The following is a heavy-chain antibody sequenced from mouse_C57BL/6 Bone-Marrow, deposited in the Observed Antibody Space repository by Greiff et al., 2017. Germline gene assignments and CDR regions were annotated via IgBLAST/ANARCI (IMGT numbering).Heavy chain of an antibody. V-gene: IGHV1-50*01. Sequence: QVQLQQPGAELVKPGASVKLSCKASGYTFTSYWMQWVKQRPGQGLEWIGEIDPSDSYTNYTQKFKGKATLTVDTSSSTAYMQLCSLTSEDSAVYYCARGMVTTWFAYWGQGTLVTVSA. CDR3: ARGMVTTWFAY. J-gene: IGHJ3*01. CDR1: GYTFTSYW. CDR2: IDPSDSYT. D-gene: IGHD2-2*01.